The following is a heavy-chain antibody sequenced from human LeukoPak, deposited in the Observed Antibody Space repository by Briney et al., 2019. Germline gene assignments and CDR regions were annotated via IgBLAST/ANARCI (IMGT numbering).Heavy chain of an antibody. J-gene: IGHJ4*02. CDR2: ISLAGRT. CDR1: GGSITSTNW. D-gene: IGHD1-26*01. V-gene: IGHV4-4*02. Sequence: SETLSLTCGVSGGSITSTNWWSWVRQPPGQRLEWIGEISLAGRTNYNPSLIGRVIMSLDESRNQLSLTLTSVTAADTAMYYCTRESGPYCPFGYWGQGTLVVVPS. CDR3: TRESGPYCPFGY.